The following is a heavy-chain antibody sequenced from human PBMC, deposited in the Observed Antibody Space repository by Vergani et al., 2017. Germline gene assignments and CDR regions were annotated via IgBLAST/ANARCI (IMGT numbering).Heavy chain of an antibody. CDR2: INHSGST. CDR3: ARGPSLHYYYMDV. CDR1: VGSFSGYY. J-gene: IGHJ6*03. Sequence: QVQLQQWGAGLLKPSETLSLTCAVYVGSFSGYYWSWIRQPPGKGLEWIGEINHSGSTNYNPSLKSRVTISVDTSKNQFSLKLSSVTAADTAVYYCARGPSLHYYYMDVWGKGTTVTVSS. V-gene: IGHV4-34*01.